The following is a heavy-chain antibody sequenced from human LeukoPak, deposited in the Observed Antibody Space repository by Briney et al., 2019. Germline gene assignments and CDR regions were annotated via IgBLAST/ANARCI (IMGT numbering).Heavy chain of an antibody. CDR3: ARLSRRGIVGASYFDY. D-gene: IGHD1-26*01. CDR1: GGTISSGGYS. Sequence: SQTLSLTCAVSGGTISSGGYSWSWMRQPPGKGLEWSGYIYHSGSTYYNPSLKSRVTISVDTSKNQFSLKLSSVTAADTAVYYCARLSRRGIVGASYFDYWGQGTLVTVSS. V-gene: IGHV4-30-2*01. J-gene: IGHJ4*02. CDR2: IYHSGST.